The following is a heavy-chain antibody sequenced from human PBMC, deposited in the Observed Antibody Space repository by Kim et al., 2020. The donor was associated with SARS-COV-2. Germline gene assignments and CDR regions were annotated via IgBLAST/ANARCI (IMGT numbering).Heavy chain of an antibody. CDR2: INTNTGNP. V-gene: IGHV7-4-1*02. CDR3: ARDPFCSGGSCSSGMDV. D-gene: IGHD2-15*01. CDR1: GYTFTSYA. Sequence: ASVKVSCKASGYTFTSYAMNWVRQAPGQGLEWMGWINTNTGNPTYAQGFTGRFVFSLDTSVSTAYLQISSLKAEDTAVYYCARDPFCSGGSCSSGMDVWGQGATVTVSS. J-gene: IGHJ6*02.